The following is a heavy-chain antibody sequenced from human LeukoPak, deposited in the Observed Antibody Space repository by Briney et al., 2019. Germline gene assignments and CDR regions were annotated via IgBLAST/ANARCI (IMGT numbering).Heavy chain of an antibody. CDR1: GFTFSESW. J-gene: IGHJ4*02. V-gene: IGHV3-7*03. CDR3: ARVDTAMVLPLDY. Sequence: GGSLRLSCVVSGFTFSESWMSWVRQAPGKGLGWVASLNLDGSDKYYVDSVKGRFTISRDNAKNSLYLQMDSLRVEDTAVYYCARVDTAMVLPLDYWGQGTLVTVSS. D-gene: IGHD5-18*01. CDR2: LNLDGSDK.